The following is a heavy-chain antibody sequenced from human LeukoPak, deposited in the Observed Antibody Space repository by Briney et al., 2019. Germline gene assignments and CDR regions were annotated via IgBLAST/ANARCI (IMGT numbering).Heavy chain of an antibody. V-gene: IGHV4-39*01. CDR1: GGSISSSSYY. CDR3: TRVGGNTAMVTTVDY. D-gene: IGHD5-18*01. J-gene: IGHJ4*02. Sequence: PSETLSLTCTVSGGSISSSSYYWGWIRQPPGKGLEWIGSIYYSGSTYYNPSLKSRVTISVDTSKNQFSLKLSPVTAADTAVYYCTRVGGNTAMVTTVDYWGQGTLVTVSS. CDR2: IYYSGST.